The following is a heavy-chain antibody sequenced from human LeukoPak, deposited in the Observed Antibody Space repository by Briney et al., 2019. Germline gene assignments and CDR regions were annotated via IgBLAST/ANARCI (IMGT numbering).Heavy chain of an antibody. D-gene: IGHD3-9*01. CDR2: ISGSGGST. Sequence: GGSLRLSCAASGFTFSSYAMSWVRQAPGKGLEWVSAISGSGGSTYYADSVKGRFTISRDNSKNTLYLQMNSLRAEDTAVYYCAKDQVTLGLRYFDWLLLPAAVDYWGQGTLVTVSS. V-gene: IGHV3-23*01. CDR3: AKDQVTLGLRYFDWLLLPAAVDY. CDR1: GFTFSSYA. J-gene: IGHJ4*02.